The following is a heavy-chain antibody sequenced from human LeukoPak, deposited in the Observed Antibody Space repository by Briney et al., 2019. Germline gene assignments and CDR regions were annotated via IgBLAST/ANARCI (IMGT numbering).Heavy chain of an antibody. CDR2: TNPISGYT. Sequence: GASVKVSCKASGYTFTSYDINWVRQATGQGLEWMGWTNPISGYTGSAQKFQGRVTMTRNTSISTAYVELSSLRSEDTAVYYCARGNRLYSSSWSSLAFDIWGQGTIVTVSS. V-gene: IGHV1-8*01. J-gene: IGHJ3*02. CDR1: GYTFTSYD. D-gene: IGHD6-13*01. CDR3: ARGNRLYSSSWSSLAFDI.